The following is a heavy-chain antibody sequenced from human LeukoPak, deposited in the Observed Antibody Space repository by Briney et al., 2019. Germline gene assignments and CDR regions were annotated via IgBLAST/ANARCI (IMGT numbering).Heavy chain of an antibody. CDR2: INPNSGGT. CDR1: GYTFSGYY. J-gene: IGHJ3*02. V-gene: IGHV1-2*02. Sequence: ASVKVSCKASGYTFSGYYIHWVRQAPGQGLEWMGWINPNSGGTNYAQKFQGRVTMTRDTSISTAYMELSRLRSDDTAVYYCASAYSGSLDAFDMWGQGTMVTVPS. D-gene: IGHD1-26*01. CDR3: ASAYSGSLDAFDM.